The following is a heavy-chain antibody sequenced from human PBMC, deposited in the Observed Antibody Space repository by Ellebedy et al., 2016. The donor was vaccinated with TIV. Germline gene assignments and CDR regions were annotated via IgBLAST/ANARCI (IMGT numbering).Heavy chain of an antibody. CDR1: GCTFNSYG. J-gene: IGHJ3*02. CDR2: ISNDQRTQ. D-gene: IGHD2-8*02. CDR3: AKELVHAIHGFDI. Sequence: GESLKISCAASGCTFNSYGMHWVRQAPDKVLVWVAVISNDQRTQYYVNSVKGRFTISRDNSKNTVYLQMNSLRAEDTAIYYCAKELVHAIHGFDIWGQGTMVTVSS. V-gene: IGHV3-30*18.